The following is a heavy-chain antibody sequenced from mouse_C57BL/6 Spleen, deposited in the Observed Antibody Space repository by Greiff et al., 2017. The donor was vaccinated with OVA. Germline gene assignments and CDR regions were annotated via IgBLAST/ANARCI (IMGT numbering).Heavy chain of an antibody. CDR3: ARSGYYYGSSWFAY. J-gene: IGHJ3*01. CDR2: IFPGSGST. Sequence: QVQLQQSGPELVKPGASVKISCKASGYTFTDYYINWVKQRPGQGLEWIGWIFPGSGSTYYNEKFKVKATLTVDKSSSTAYMLLSSLTSEDSAVYFCARSGYYYGSSWFAYWGQGTLVTVSA. CDR1: GYTFTDYY. V-gene: IGHV1-75*01. D-gene: IGHD1-1*01.